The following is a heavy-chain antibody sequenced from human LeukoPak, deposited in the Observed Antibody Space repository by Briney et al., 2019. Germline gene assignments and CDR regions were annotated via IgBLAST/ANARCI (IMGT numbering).Heavy chain of an antibody. CDR3: AITVEQPRKNWFDP. Sequence: SETLSLTCTVSGGSISSSSYYWGWIRQPPGKGLEWIGSIYYSGNTYYNPSLKSRVTISVDTSKDQFSLKLSSVTAADTAVYYCAITVEQPRKNWFDPWGQATLVTVSS. J-gene: IGHJ5*02. D-gene: IGHD1/OR15-1a*01. CDR2: IYYSGNT. CDR1: GGSISSSSYY. V-gene: IGHV4-39*01.